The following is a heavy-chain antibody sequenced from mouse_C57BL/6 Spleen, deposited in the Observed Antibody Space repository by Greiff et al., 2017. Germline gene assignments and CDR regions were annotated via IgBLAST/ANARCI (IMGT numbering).Heavy chain of an antibody. Sequence: VQLKQSGAELVRPGASVKLSCTASGFNIKDYYMHWVKQRPEQGLEWIGRIDPEDGDTEYAPKFQGKATMTADTSSNTAYLQLSSLTAEDTAVYYWTTGDYDRSFWFAYWRQGILETVSA. CDR3: TTGDYDRSFWFAY. J-gene: IGHJ3*01. CDR2: IDPEDGDT. D-gene: IGHD1-1*01. CDR1: GFNIKDYY. V-gene: IGHV14-1*01.